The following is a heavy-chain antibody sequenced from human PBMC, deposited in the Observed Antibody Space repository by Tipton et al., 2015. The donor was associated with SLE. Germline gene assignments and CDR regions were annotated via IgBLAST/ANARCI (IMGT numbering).Heavy chain of an antibody. CDR1: GFTFDDYG. CDR3: SRANGANFDY. CDR2: ISGSGGST. J-gene: IGHJ4*02. Sequence: SLRLSCAASGFTFDDYGLSWVRQAPGKGLEWVSAISGSGGSTYYADSVKGRFTISRDNSKNTLYLQMHSLRAEDTAVYYCSRANGANFDYWGQGTLVTVSS. D-gene: IGHD4-17*01. V-gene: IGHV3-23*01.